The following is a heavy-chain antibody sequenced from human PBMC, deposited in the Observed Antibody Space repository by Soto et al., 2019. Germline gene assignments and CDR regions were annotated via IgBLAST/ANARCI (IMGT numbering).Heavy chain of an antibody. V-gene: IGHV3-74*01. J-gene: IGHJ3*02. CDR1: GFTFSSYW. D-gene: IGHD2-2*01. Sequence: EVQLVESGGGLVQPGGSLRLSCAASGFTFSSYWMHWVRQAPGKGLVWVSRINSDGSSTSYADSVKGRFTISRDNAKNTLYLQMNMLRAEDTAVYYCARGGYQPLFAFDIWGQGTMVTVSS. CDR2: INSDGSST. CDR3: ARGGYQPLFAFDI.